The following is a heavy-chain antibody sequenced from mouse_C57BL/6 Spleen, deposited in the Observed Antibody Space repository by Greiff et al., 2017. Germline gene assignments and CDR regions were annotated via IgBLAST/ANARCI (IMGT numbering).Heavy chain of an antibody. J-gene: IGHJ1*03. CDR2: IDPSDSYT. V-gene: IGHV1-59*01. CDR3: ARRGSLRYFDV. CDR1: GYTFTSYW. Sequence: QVQLQQPGAELVRPGTSVKLSCKASGYTFTSYWMHWVKQRPGQGLEWIGVIDPSDSYTNYNQKFKGKATLTVDTSSSTAYMQLSSLTAEDSAVYYCARRGSLRYFDVWGTGTTVTVSS.